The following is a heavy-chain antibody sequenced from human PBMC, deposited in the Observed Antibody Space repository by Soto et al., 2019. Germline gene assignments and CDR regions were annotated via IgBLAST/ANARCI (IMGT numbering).Heavy chain of an antibody. Sequence: SVKVCCKASGGTFSSYAISWVRQAPGQGLEWMGGIIPIFGTANYAQKFQGRVTITADESTSTAYMELSSLRSEDTAVYYCARESKRGGYQRSSFDYWGQGTLVTVSS. CDR2: IIPIFGTA. CDR1: GGTFSSYA. J-gene: IGHJ4*02. D-gene: IGHD1-26*01. V-gene: IGHV1-69*13. CDR3: ARESKRGGYQRSSFDY.